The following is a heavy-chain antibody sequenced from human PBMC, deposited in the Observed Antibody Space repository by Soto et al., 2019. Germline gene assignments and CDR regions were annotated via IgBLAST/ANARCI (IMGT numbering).Heavy chain of an antibody. CDR3: VSGYPSGALTTYYYYGMDV. CDR2: ISSNGGST. CDR1: GFTFSSYA. V-gene: IGHV3-64D*08. D-gene: IGHD1-26*01. Sequence: GGSLRLSCSASGFTFSSYAMHWVRQAPGKGLEYVSAISSNGGSTYYADSVKGRFTISRDNSKNTLYLQMSSLRAEDTAVYYCVSGYPSGALTTYYYYGMDVWGQGTTVTVSS. J-gene: IGHJ6*02.